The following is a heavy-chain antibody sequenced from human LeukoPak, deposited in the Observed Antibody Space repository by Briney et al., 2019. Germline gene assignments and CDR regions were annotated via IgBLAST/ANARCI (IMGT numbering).Heavy chain of an antibody. J-gene: IGHJ4*02. CDR3: AREGDPYNWNQEVDY. D-gene: IGHD1-20*01. V-gene: IGHV1-2*02. CDR2: INPNSGGT. CDR1: GYTFTGYY. Sequence: ASVKVSCKASGYTFTGYYMHWVRQAPGQGLEWMGWINPNSGGTNYAQKFQGRVTMTRDTSISTAYMELSRLRSDDTAVCYCAREGDPYNWNQEVDYWGQGTLVTVSS.